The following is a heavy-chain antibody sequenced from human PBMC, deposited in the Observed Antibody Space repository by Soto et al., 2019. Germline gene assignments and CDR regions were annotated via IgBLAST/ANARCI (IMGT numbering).Heavy chain of an antibody. CDR1: GFTFDDYA. J-gene: IGHJ4*02. V-gene: IGHV3-9*01. CDR3: AKDVLHLGELYYFDY. CDR2: ISWNSGSI. Sequence: EVQLVESGGGLVQPGRSLRLSCAASGFTFDDYAMHWVRQAPGKGLEWVSGISWNSGSIGYADSVKGRFTISRDNAKNSLYLQMNSLRAEDTALYYCAKDVLHLGELYYFDYWGQGTLVTVSS. D-gene: IGHD3-16*01.